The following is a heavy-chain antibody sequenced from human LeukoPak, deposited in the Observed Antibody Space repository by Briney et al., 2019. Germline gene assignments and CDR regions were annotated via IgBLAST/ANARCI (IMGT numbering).Heavy chain of an antibody. D-gene: IGHD3-10*01. J-gene: IGHJ5*01. Sequence: GGYLRLSCAASGFTFSRYWMNWVRQAPGKGLEWVANIKRDGNEKNYVDSVKGRFSISRDNAKNSLYLQMDSLRAEDTAVYYCAKEGAYPIITYDSWGQGALVTVSS. CDR1: GFTFSRYW. V-gene: IGHV3-7*01. CDR2: IKRDGNEK. CDR3: AKEGAYPIITYDS.